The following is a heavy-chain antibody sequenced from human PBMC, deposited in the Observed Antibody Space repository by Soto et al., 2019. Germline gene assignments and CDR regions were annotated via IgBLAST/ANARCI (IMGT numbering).Heavy chain of an antibody. Sequence: GGSLRLSCAASGLTFSSYWMHWVRQGAGEGLVWVSRINPDGSETGYADSVKGRFTMSRDNAKNTLYLQMDSLRAEDTAVYYFSRDGYDYVWGSYRWNDAFDIWGQGTMVTVS. CDR1: GLTFSSYW. V-gene: IGHV3-74*01. D-gene: IGHD3-16*02. CDR3: SRDGYDYVWGSYRWNDAFDI. CDR2: INPDGSET. J-gene: IGHJ3*02.